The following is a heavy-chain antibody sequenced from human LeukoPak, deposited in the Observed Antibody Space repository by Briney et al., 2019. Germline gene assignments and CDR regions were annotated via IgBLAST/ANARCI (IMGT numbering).Heavy chain of an antibody. V-gene: IGHV3-7*01. CDR2: INPDGDGM. J-gene: IGHJ4*02. CDR1: GFTFSRSW. Sequence: SGGSLRLSCTASGFTFSRSWMNWIRQAPGKGLEWVANINPDGDGMRFVDSVKGRFTMSRDNAQSSLHLQMNSLRVEDTAFYYCAAWTDRGYSYWGQGVPVTVSS. D-gene: IGHD5-12*01. CDR3: AAWTDRGYSY.